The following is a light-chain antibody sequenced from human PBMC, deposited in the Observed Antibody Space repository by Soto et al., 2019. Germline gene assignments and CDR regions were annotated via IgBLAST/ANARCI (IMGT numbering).Light chain of an antibody. CDR1: QSVSSY. V-gene: IGKV3-11*01. Sequence: EIVLTQSPATLSLSPGERATLSCRASQSVSSYLAWYQQKPGQAPSLLIYDASNRATGIPARFSGSGSGTDFTLTISSLEPEDFAVYYCQQRSNWPPITFGQGTRLEN. CDR3: QQRSNWPPIT. CDR2: DAS. J-gene: IGKJ5*01.